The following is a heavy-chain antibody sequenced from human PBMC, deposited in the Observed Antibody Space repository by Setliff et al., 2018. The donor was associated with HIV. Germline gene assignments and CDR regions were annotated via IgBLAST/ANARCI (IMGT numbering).Heavy chain of an antibody. D-gene: IGHD6-19*01. CDR2: IHTTGSI. J-gene: IGHJ4*02. CDR3: ARDGGGSGWSLGEFDF. Sequence: SETLSLTCAVYGGSFSGYYWSWIRQPAGKGLEWIGHIHTTGSITYNPSLRSRVTISLDTSKNQVSLSLASVTAADTAVYYCARDGGGSGWSLGEFDFWGQGTLVTVSS. CDR1: GGSFSGYY. V-gene: IGHV4-4*07.